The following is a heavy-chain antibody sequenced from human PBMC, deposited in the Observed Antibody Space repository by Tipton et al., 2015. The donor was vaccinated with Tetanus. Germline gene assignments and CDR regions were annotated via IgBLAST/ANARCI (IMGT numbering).Heavy chain of an antibody. CDR2: ISASGSII. J-gene: IGHJ5*01. V-gene: IGHV3-48*02. CDR3: ACHRLSNWFDY. CDR1: GLTFSDYT. Sequence: GSLRLSCAASGLTFSDYTMNWVRQAPGKGLEWVSYISASGSIIFYADSVRGRFTISRDNAKDSLYLQMNSLRDEDTAVYFCACHRLSNWFDYWGHGPLVAVSS.